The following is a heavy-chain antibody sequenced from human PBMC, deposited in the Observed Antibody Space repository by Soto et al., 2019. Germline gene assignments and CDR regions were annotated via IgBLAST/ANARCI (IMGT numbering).Heavy chain of an antibody. V-gene: IGHV4-30-2*01. CDR3: ARVWYYGSNWFDP. CDR2: IYHSGST. D-gene: IGHD3-10*01. J-gene: IGHJ5*02. CDR1: GGSISSGGYS. Sequence: ASETLSLTCAVSGGSISSGGYSWSWIRQPPGKGLEWIGYIYHSGSTNYNPSLKSRVTISVDTSKNQFSLKLSSVTAADTAVYYCARVWYYGSNWFDPWGQGTLVTVSS.